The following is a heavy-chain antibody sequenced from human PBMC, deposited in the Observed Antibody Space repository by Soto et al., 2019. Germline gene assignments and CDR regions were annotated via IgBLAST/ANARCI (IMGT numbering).Heavy chain of an antibody. V-gene: IGHV1-3*01. CDR3: AGTKITMIVVVRFDI. J-gene: IGHJ3*02. CDR2: INAGNGNT. D-gene: IGHD3-22*01. CDR1: GYTFTSYA. Sequence: GASVKVSCKASGYTFTSYAMHWVRQAPGQRLEWMGWINAGNGNTKYSQKFQGRVTITRDTSTSTAYMELSSLRSEDTAVYYCAGTKITMIVVVRFDIWGQGTMLTVSS.